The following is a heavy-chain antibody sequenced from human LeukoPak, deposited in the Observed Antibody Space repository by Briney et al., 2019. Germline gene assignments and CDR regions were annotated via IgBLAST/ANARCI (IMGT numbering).Heavy chain of an antibody. CDR2: MNPKSGDT. CDR1: RSTFKTYD. Sequence: GASVKVSCKASRSTFKTYDIIWVRQASGQGLEGMGWMNPKSGDTVCAETFQARVTMTRNISMNTAYMELSNLKSEDTAIYYCARGVLGYYYYYMDLWGEGTTVTVSS. V-gene: IGHV1-8*01. CDR3: ARGVLGYYYYYMDL. D-gene: IGHD2-8*02. J-gene: IGHJ6*03.